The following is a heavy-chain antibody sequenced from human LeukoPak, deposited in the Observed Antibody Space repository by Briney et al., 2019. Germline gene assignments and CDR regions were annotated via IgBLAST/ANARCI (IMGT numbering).Heavy chain of an antibody. Sequence: PGGSLRLSCAASGFTFSNAWMSWVRQAPGKGLEWVSSISSSSSYIYYSDSVKGRFTISRDSAKNSLYLQMNSLRAEDTAVYYCARNRNYFDYWGQGTLVTVSS. CDR3: ARNRNYFDY. V-gene: IGHV3-21*01. CDR2: ISSSSSYI. CDR1: GFTFSNAW. J-gene: IGHJ4*02.